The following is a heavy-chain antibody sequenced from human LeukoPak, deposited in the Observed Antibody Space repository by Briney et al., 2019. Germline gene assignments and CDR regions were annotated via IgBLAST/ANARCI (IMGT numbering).Heavy chain of an antibody. V-gene: IGHV3-48*03. CDR3: ARDPRSMIVASKDAFDI. J-gene: IGHJ3*02. Sequence: GGSLRLSCAASGFTFSSYEMNWVRQAPGKGLEWVSYISSSGSTIYYADSVKGRFTISRDNAKNSLYLQMNSLRAEDTAVYYCARDPRSMIVASKDAFDIWGQGTMVTVSS. CDR2: ISSSGSTI. CDR1: GFTFSSYE. D-gene: IGHD3-22*01.